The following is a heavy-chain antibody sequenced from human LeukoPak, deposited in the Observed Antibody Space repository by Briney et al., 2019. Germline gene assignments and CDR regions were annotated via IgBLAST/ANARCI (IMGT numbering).Heavy chain of an antibody. CDR2: ASSSSSYT. J-gene: IGHJ4*02. D-gene: IGHD6-19*01. CDR3: ATDLGSGWYWGYFDY. CDR1: GFTFSSYS. Sequence: PGGSLRLSCAASGFTFSSYSMNWVRQAPGKGLEWVSSASSSSSYTYYADSVKGRFTISRYNAKNSLYLQMNSLRAEDTAVYYCATDLGSGWYWGYFDYWGQGTLVTVSS. V-gene: IGHV3-21*01.